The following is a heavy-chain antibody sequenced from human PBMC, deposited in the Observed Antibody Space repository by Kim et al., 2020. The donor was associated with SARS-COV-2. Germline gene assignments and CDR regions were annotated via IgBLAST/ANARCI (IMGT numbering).Heavy chain of an antibody. CDR1: GGSFSGYY. CDR2: INHSGST. D-gene: IGHD5-18*01. CDR3: ARVPLREGLGYSYGTFFD. J-gene: IGHJ4*01. V-gene: IGHV4-34*01. Sequence: PETLSLTCAVYGGSFSGYYWSWIRQPPGKGLEWIGEINHSGSTNYNPSLKSRVTISVDTSKNQFSLKLSSVTAADTAVYYCARVPLREGLGYSYGTFFD.